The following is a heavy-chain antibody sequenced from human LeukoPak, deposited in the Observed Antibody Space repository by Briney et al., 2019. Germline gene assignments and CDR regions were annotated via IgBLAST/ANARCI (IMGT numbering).Heavy chain of an antibody. D-gene: IGHD5-12*01. Sequence: SETLFLTCTVSGGSISGYFWTWIRQPAGKGLEWIGRIYSSGSNNYNPSLKSRVTMSLDTSKNHFSLNLTSVTAADTAVYYCAREPTSGREPTSGRPLDYWGQGTLVTVSS. CDR1: GGSISGYF. J-gene: IGHJ4*02. CDR3: AREPTSGREPTSGRPLDY. V-gene: IGHV4-4*07. CDR2: IYSSGSN.